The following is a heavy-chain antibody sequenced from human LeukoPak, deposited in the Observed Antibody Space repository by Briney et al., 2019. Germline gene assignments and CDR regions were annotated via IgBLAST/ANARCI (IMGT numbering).Heavy chain of an antibody. CDR3: ARGFGELFSLIYSDY. CDR1: GYTFTSYY. Sequence: ASVKVSCKASGYTFTSYYMHWVRQAPGQGLEWMGIINPSGGSTSYAQKFQGRVTMTRDTSTSTVYMELSSLRSEDTAVYYCARGFGELFSLIYSDYWGQGTLVTVSS. V-gene: IGHV1-46*01. D-gene: IGHD3-10*01. CDR2: INPSGGST. J-gene: IGHJ4*02.